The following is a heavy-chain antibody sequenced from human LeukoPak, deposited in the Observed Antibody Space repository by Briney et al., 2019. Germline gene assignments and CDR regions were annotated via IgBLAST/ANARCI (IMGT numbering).Heavy chain of an antibody. Sequence: PGGSLRLSCAASGFTLSSYAMHWVRQAPGKGLEWVAVIWYDGSNKYYADSVKGRFTISRDNSKNTLYLQMNSLRAEDTAVYYCARAQVGSVWYNGDYWGQGTLVTVSS. CDR2: IWYDGSNK. CDR1: GFTLSSYA. J-gene: IGHJ4*02. D-gene: IGHD6-19*01. CDR3: ARAQVGSVWYNGDY. V-gene: IGHV3-33*01.